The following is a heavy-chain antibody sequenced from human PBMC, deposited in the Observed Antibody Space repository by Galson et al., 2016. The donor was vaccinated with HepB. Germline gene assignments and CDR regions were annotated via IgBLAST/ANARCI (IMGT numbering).Heavy chain of an antibody. CDR1: GYTFTRFF. J-gene: IGHJ6*02. V-gene: IGHV1-46*01. D-gene: IGHD6-19*01. CDR3: ARDDYIIAVTGRYYYGMDA. Sequence: SVKVSCKASGYTFTRFFIHWVRQVPGQGLEWMGIVDPAGLTTEYAQRFQDRLTMTRDTSTSTVYMELSSLRSEDTAVYYCARDDYIIAVTGRYYYGMDAWGQGTTVTVSS. CDR2: VDPAGLTT.